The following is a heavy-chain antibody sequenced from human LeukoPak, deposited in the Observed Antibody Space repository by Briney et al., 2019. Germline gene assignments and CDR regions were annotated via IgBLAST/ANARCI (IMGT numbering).Heavy chain of an antibody. Sequence: GGSLRLSCAASGFTFSSYAMSWVRQAPGKGLEWVSGIGASGGSTYYADSVKGRFTISRDNSKNMLYLQMNSLRAEDTAVYYCVKGRISEDGLDFWGQGTLVTVSS. D-gene: IGHD6-13*01. J-gene: IGHJ4*02. CDR3: VKGRISEDGLDF. V-gene: IGHV3-23*01. CDR1: GFTFSSYA. CDR2: IGASGGST.